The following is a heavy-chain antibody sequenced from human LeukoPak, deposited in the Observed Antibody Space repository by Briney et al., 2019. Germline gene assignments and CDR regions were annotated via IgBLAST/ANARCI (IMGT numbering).Heavy chain of an antibody. CDR3: ARGQQLERGNYDYFDY. D-gene: IGHD6-13*01. V-gene: IGHV4-38-2*02. Sequence: SETLSLTCTVSGYSISSGYYWGWIRQPPGKGLGWIGSIYHSGSTYYNPSLKSRVTISVDTSKNQFSLKLSSVTAADTAVYYCARGQQLERGNYDYFDYWGQGTLVTVSS. CDR2: IYHSGST. CDR1: GYSISSGYY. J-gene: IGHJ4*02.